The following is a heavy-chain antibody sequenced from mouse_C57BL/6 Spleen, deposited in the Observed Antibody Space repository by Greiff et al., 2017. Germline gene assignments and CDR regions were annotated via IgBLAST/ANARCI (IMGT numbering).Heavy chain of an antibody. J-gene: IGHJ2*01. D-gene: IGHD4-1*01. CDR2: IDPEDGET. CDR1: GFNITDYY. Sequence: VQLQQSGAELVKPGASVKLSCTASGFNITDYYMHWVKQRTEQGLEWIGRIDPEDGETKYAPNFPGTDTITADTSSNTAYLQLSRLTSEDTAVYYCARSELVHFDYWGQGTTLTVSS. V-gene: IGHV14-2*01. CDR3: ARSELVHFDY.